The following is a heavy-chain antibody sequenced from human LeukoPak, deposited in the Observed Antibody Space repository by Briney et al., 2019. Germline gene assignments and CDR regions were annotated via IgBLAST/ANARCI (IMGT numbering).Heavy chain of an antibody. J-gene: IGHJ6*02. CDR3: ATWAFYHNLDV. CDR2: IKADGSGT. V-gene: IGHV3-43*02. Sequence: RALRLSCAASGFTIGPYAMYWVRQGPGRGLEWVSVIKADGSGTFYADSVRGRFTTSRDNSKNSLYLQMNSLTSEDTALYYCATWAFYHNLDVWGQGTTVIVSS. CDR1: GFTIGPYA. D-gene: IGHD2/OR15-2a*01.